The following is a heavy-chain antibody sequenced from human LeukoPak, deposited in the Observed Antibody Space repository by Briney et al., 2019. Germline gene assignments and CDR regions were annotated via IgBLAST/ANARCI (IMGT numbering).Heavy chain of an antibody. Sequence: RGESLKISCKGSGYSFSSYWIGWVRQMPGKGLEWMGIIYPDDSDTRYSPSFQGQVTISADKYISTAYLQRSSLKASDTAMYYCARHRKDIGFDSWGQGTLVTVSS. D-gene: IGHD2-15*01. CDR3: ARHRKDIGFDS. V-gene: IGHV5-51*01. CDR2: IYPDDSDT. J-gene: IGHJ4*02. CDR1: GYSFSSYW.